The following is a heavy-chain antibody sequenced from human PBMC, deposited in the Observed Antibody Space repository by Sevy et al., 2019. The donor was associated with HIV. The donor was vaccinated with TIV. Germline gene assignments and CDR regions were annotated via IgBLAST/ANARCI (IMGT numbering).Heavy chain of an antibody. CDR2: ISSDGGGT. Sequence: GGSLRLSCSASGFTFRNYAMNWVRQAPGKGLKYVSAISSDGGGTYYADSVRGGFTISRNNSKKTLYLQMRSLRVEDTAVYYYVKDREYDFWRGDYGMDVWGQGTTVTVSS. CDR3: VKDREYDFWRGDYGMDV. V-gene: IGHV3-64D*06. J-gene: IGHJ6*02. D-gene: IGHD3-3*01. CDR1: GFTFRNYA.